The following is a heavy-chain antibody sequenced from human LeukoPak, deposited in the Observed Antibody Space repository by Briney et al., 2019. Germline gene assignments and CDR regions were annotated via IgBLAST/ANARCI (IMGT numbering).Heavy chain of an antibody. J-gene: IGHJ4*02. CDR2: IYSGGST. V-gene: IGHV3-53*04. Sequence: GGSLRLSCAVSGFTVSSNYMSWVRQAPGKGLEWVSVIYSGGSTYYADSVKGRFTISRHNSKNTLYLQMNSLRAEDTAVYYCARGFSSGWFDYWGQGTLVTVSS. CDR1: GFTVSSNY. D-gene: IGHD6-19*01. CDR3: ARGFSSGWFDY.